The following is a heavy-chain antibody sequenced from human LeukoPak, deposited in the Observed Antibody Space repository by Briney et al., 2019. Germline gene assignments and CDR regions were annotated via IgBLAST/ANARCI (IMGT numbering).Heavy chain of an antibody. Sequence: SETLSLTCTVSGGSISNFYWSWIRQPPGKGLEWIGYIIYSGSANYNPSLKSRVTISVDTSKNQFSLRLTSVTAADTAVYYCARGNGWYYPWGQGTLVTVSS. CDR2: IIYSGSA. J-gene: IGHJ5*02. CDR3: ARGNGWYYP. D-gene: IGHD6-19*01. V-gene: IGHV4-59*08. CDR1: GGSISNFY.